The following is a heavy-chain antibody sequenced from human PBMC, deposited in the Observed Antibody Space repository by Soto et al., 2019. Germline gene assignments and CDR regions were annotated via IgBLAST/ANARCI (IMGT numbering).Heavy chain of an antibody. J-gene: IGHJ5*02. D-gene: IGHD2-15*01. V-gene: IGHV4-4*02. CDR3: ARAHCSGGSCYSVQHWFDP. CDR1: GGSISSSNW. Sequence: QVQLQESGPGLVKPSGTLSLTCAVSGGSISSSNWWSWVRQPPGKGLEWLGEMYHSGSTNHNPSPKSRVTISVDKSKNQFSLKLSSVTAADTAVYYCARAHCSGGSCYSVQHWFDPWGQGTLVTVSS. CDR2: MYHSGST.